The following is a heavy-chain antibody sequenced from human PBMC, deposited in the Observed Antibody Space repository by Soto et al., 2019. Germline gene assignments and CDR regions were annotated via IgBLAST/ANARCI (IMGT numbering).Heavy chain of an antibody. V-gene: IGHV1-46*01. Sequence: QVQLVQSGAEVKKPGASVKLSCKTSGYTFTTYYVHWVRQAPGQGLEWMGILNPGLGSTTYAQKFQGRVTMTSDTSISTVIMELSSLRSDDTAVYYCAREYATPGPNYGLDVWGQGITVTVSS. CDR2: LNPGLGST. J-gene: IGHJ6*02. CDR1: GYTFTTYY. CDR3: AREYATPGPNYGLDV. D-gene: IGHD2-8*01.